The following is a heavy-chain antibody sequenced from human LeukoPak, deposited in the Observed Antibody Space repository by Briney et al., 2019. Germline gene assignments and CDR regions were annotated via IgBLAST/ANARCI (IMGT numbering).Heavy chain of an antibody. CDR3: AKFDREQWLKSQFDY. J-gene: IGHJ4*02. D-gene: IGHD6-19*01. V-gene: IGHV3-23*01. CDR1: GFTFSSYA. Sequence: GGSLRLSCAASGFTFSSYAMSWVRQAPGKGLEWVSAISGSGGSTYYADSVKGRFTISRDNSKNTLYLQMNSLRAEDTAVYYCAKFDREQWLKSQFDYRGQGTLVTVSS. CDR2: ISGSGGST.